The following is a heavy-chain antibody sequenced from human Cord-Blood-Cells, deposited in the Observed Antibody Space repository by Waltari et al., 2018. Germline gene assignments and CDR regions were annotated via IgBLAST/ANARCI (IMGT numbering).Heavy chain of an antibody. Sequence: QVQLVESGGGVVQPGRSLRLSCAASGFTFSSYGMHWVRQASGKGLEWVAVISYDGSNKYYADSVKGRFTISRDNSKNTLYLQMNSLRAEDTAVYYCAKNVPPYSSSYYYYGMDVWGQGTTVTVSS. CDR2: ISYDGSNK. CDR1: GFTFSSYG. CDR3: AKNVPPYSSSYYYYGMDV. D-gene: IGHD6-6*01. J-gene: IGHJ6*02. V-gene: IGHV3-30*18.